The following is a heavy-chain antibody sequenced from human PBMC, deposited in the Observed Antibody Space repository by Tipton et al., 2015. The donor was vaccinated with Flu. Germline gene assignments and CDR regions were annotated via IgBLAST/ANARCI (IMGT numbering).Heavy chain of an antibody. CDR2: IYYSGST. D-gene: IGHD3-9*01. Sequence: LRLSCTVSGGSISSYYWSWIWQPPGKGLEWIGYIYYSGSTNYNPSLKSRVTISVDTSKNQFSLKLSSVTAADTAVYYCARGINDLTGPRFDYWGQGTLVTVSS. V-gene: IGHV4-59*01. CDR3: ARGINDLTGPRFDY. CDR1: GGSISSYY. J-gene: IGHJ4*02.